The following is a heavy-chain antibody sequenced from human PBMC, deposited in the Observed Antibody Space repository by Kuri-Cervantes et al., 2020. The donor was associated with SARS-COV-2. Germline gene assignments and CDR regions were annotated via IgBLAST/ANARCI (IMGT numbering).Heavy chain of an antibody. D-gene: IGHD3-22*01. V-gene: IGHV4-61*08. CDR3: ARGYYYDSSGYYYVGDYYYMDV. CDR2: IYYSGST. CDR1: GGSISSGGYY. J-gene: IGHJ6*03. Sequence: SETLSLTCTVSGGSISSGGYYWSWIRQHPGKGLEWIGYIYYSGSTNYNPSLKSRVTMSVDTSKNQFSLKLSSVTAADTAVYYCARGYYYDSSGYYYVGDYYYMDVWGKGTTVTVSS.